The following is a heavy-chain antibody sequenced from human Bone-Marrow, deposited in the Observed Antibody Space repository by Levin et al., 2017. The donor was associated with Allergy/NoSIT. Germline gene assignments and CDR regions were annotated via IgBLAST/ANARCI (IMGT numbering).Heavy chain of an antibody. CDR3: ARVPMTKYWGIDY. Sequence: SETLSLTCAVSGGSISSSNWWHWVRQPPGKGLEWIGEIYHSGSTNYNPSLKSRVTISVDKSKNQFSLKLSSVTAADTAVYYCARVPMTKYWGIDYWGQGTLVTVSS. CDR2: IYHSGST. D-gene: IGHD3-16*01. J-gene: IGHJ4*02. V-gene: IGHV4-4*02. CDR1: GGSISSSNW.